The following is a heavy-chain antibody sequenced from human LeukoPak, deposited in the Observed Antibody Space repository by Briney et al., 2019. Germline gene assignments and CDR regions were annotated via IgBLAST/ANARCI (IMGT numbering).Heavy chain of an antibody. CDR1: GGSISSDY. D-gene: IGHD2-21*01. CDR3: ARRLVFAGVYYFDY. J-gene: IGHJ4*02. CDR2: IYYSGSI. V-gene: IGHV4-59*01. Sequence: SETLSLTCTVSGGSISSDYWSWIRQPPGKGLEWIGYIYYSGSINYNPSLKSRVTISVDTSKTHFSLKLTSVTAADTAVYYCARRLVFAGVYYFDYWGQGTLVTVSS.